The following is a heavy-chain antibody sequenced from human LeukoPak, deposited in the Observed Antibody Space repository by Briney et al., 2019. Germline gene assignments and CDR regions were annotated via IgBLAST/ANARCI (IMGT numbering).Heavy chain of an antibody. CDR2: INPSAGST. CDR1: GYTFTSYY. CDR3: ARRALGFWSSLDYYYYMDV. Sequence: ASVKVSCKASGYTFTSYYMHWVRQAPGQGLEWVGIINPSAGSTSYARKFQGRVTMTRDTSTSTVYMELSSLRSEDTAVYYCARRALGFWSSLDYYYYMDVWGKGTTVTVSS. V-gene: IGHV1-46*01. D-gene: IGHD3-3*01. J-gene: IGHJ6*03.